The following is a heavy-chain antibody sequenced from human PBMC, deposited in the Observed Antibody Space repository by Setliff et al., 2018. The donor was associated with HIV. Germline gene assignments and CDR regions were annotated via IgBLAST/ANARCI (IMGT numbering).Heavy chain of an antibody. J-gene: IGHJ6*03. CDR1: GFTFSSYS. V-gene: IGHV3-21*01. Sequence: GGSLRLSCAASGFTFSSYSMNWVRQAPGKGLEWVSFISSSSSYIYYADSVKGRFTISRDNVKNSLYLQMNSLRAEDTAVYYCARVYCSGGSCYSYYYYYYMDVWGKGTTVTVSS. D-gene: IGHD2-15*01. CDR3: ARVYCSGGSCYSYYYYYYMDV. CDR2: ISSSSSYI.